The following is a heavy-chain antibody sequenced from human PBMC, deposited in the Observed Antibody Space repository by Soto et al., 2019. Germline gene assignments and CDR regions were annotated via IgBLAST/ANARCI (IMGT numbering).Heavy chain of an antibody. D-gene: IGHD3-9*01. Sequence: SETLSLTCTVSGGSISSYYLSWIRQPPGKGLEWIGYIYYSGSTNYNPSLKSRVTISVDTSKNQFSLKLSSVTAADTAVYYCAGNFDWSPGQYYYYYYMDAWGKGTTVTVSS. J-gene: IGHJ6*03. V-gene: IGHV4-59*01. CDR2: IYYSGST. CDR3: AGNFDWSPGQYYYYYYMDA. CDR1: GGSISSYY.